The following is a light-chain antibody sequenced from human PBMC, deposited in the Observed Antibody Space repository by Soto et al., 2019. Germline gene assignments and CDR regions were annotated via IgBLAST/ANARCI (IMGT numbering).Light chain of an antibody. Sequence: QSALTQPASVSGSPGQSITISCTGTSSDVGGYNYVSWYQHHPAKAPKVLIFEVSNRPSGVSNRFSGCNSGNTASLTISGLQAEDEADYYCSSYTSSTTHVVFGGGTKVTVL. CDR2: EVS. CDR1: SSDVGGYNY. CDR3: SSYTSSTTHVV. J-gene: IGLJ2*01. V-gene: IGLV2-14*01.